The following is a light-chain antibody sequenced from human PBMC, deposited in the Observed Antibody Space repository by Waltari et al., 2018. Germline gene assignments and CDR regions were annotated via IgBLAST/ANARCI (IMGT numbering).Light chain of an antibody. J-gene: IGLJ3*02. V-gene: IGLV1-44*01. CDR3: ATWDYSLDGQV. CDR2: STN. CDR1: RSNIGAEV. Sequence: QSVLTQPPSASGTPGQRVTISCSGSRSNIGAEVVNLYQVLPGTAPKLLIYSTNQRPSGVPERFSASKSGTSASLAISGLQSEDEADYYCATWDYSLDGQVFGGGTKLTVL.